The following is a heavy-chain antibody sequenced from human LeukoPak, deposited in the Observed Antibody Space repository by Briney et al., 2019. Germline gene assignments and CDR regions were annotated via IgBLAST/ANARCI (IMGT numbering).Heavy chain of an antibody. J-gene: IGHJ4*02. CDR3: ARGGRYCSGGSGYSDIGAYY. V-gene: IGHV3-21*01. Sequence: GGSLRLSCAASGFTFSSYSMNWVRQAPGKGLEWVSSISSSSSYIYYADSVKGRFTISRDNAKNSLYLQMNSLRAEDTAVYYCARGGRYCSGGSGYSDIGAYYWGQGTLVTVSS. CDR1: GFTFSSYS. D-gene: IGHD2-15*01. CDR2: ISSSSSYI.